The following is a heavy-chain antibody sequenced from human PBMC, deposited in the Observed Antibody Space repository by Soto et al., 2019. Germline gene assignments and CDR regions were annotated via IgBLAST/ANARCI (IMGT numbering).Heavy chain of an antibody. CDR3: DRGDYWELLGD. CDR1: GGSITNYY. D-gene: IGHD1-26*01. J-gene: IGHJ4*02. Sequence: SGTLSLTCTVAGGSITNYYRSRIRQPPGKGLEWIGYIFYRGSINYNPSLKSRVTISLDTSKNQFSLKLSSVTAADTAVYYCDRGDYWELLGDWGQGTSVPVS. CDR2: IFYRGSI. V-gene: IGHV4-59*01.